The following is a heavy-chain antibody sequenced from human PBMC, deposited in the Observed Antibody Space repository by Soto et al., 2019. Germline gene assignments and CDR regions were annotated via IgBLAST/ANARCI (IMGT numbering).Heavy chain of an antibody. CDR1: GFTFSNAW. D-gene: IGHD3-3*01. V-gene: IGHV3-15*07. Sequence: PGGSLRLSCAASGFTFSNAWMNWVRQAPGKGLEWVGRIKSKTDGGTTDYAAPVKGRFTISRDDSKNTLYLQMNSLKTEDTAVFYCSIFGVVIMGSHHYWGQGTLVTVSS. CDR3: SIFGVVIMGSHHY. J-gene: IGHJ4*02. CDR2: IKSKTDGGTT.